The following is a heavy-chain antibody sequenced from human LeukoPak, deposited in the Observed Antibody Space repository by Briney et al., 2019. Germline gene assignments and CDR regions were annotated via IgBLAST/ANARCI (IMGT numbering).Heavy chain of an antibody. CDR1: GDSISSGDYY. Sequence: SETLSLTCTVSGDSISSGDYYWSWIRQPPGKGLEWIGYIYYSGSTYYNPSLKSRLTISVDTSKNQFSLRLSSVTAADTAVYYCARGWRGLFDYWGQGTLVTVSS. J-gene: IGHJ4*02. D-gene: IGHD3-10*01. CDR2: IYYSGST. V-gene: IGHV4-30-4*01. CDR3: ARGWRGLFDY.